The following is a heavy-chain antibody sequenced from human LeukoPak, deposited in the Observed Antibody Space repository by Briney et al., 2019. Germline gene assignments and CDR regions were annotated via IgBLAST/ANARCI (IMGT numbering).Heavy chain of an antibody. CDR1: GGSISSGSYY. CDR2: IYTSGST. D-gene: IGHD2-21*02. Sequence: SETLSLTCTVSGGSISSGSYYWSWIRPPAGKRLEWIGRIYTSGSTNYNPSLKSRVTISVDTSKNQFSLKLSSGTAADTAVYYCARRRRGDCGRGYFDSWGQGTLVTVSS. J-gene: IGHJ4*02. V-gene: IGHV4-61*02. CDR3: ARRRRGDCGRGYFDS.